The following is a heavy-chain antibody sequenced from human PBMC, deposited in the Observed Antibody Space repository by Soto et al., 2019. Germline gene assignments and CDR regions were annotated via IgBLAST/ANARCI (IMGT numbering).Heavy chain of an antibody. D-gene: IGHD2-8*01. CDR2: INHSGST. V-gene: IGHV4-34*01. Sequence: QVQLQPWGAGLLKPSETLSLTCAVYGGSFSGYYWSWIRQPPGKGLEWIGEINHSGSTNYNPSLKSRVTMSVDTSKNQFSLNLSSVAAADTTVYYCARKVVLMVYAPHNWFDPWGQGTLVTVSS. J-gene: IGHJ5*02. CDR3: ARKVVLMVYAPHNWFDP. CDR1: GGSFSGYY.